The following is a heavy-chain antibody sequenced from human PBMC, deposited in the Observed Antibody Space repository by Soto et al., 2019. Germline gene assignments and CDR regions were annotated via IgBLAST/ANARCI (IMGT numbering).Heavy chain of an antibody. CDR1: GGSISSGDYY. CDR3: AKTRGYSYGFEFDP. V-gene: IGHV4-30-4*01. J-gene: IGHJ5*02. Sequence: SETLSLTCTVSGGSISSGDYYWSWIRQPPGKSLEWIGYIYYSVSTYYNPSLKSRVTISVDTSKNQFSLNLSSVTAADTAVYYCAKTRGYSYGFEFDPWGQGTLVTVSS. D-gene: IGHD5-18*01. CDR2: IYYSVST.